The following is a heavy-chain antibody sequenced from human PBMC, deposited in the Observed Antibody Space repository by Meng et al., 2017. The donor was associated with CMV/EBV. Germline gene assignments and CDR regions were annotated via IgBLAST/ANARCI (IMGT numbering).Heavy chain of an antibody. CDR3: ARLSGSGTTSTGYHYAFDS. V-gene: IGHV4-30-4*08. CDR1: GGSISSGDYY. Sequence: QVQLQEPGPGLVKPSQTLSLTCSVSGGSISSGDYYWSWIRQPPGKGLEWIGYIYYSGTTYYNPSLESRVTISVDTSKNQFSLNLSSVTAADTAVYYCARLSGSGTTSTGYHYAFDSWGQGTLVTVSS. J-gene: IGHJ4*02. CDR2: IYYSGTT. D-gene: IGHD3-22*01.